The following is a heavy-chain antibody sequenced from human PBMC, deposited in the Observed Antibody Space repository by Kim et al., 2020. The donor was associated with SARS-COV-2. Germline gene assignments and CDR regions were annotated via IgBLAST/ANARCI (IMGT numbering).Heavy chain of an antibody. CDR1: GGSISSYY. D-gene: IGHD2-21*02. V-gene: IGHV4-59*01. Sequence: SETLSLTCTVSGGSISSYYWSWIRQPPGKGLEWIGYIYYSGSTNYNPSLKSRVTISVDTSKNQFSLKLSSVTAADTAVYYCAGGRIVVVTAIPGFDYWGQGTLVTVSS. CDR2: IYYSGST. CDR3: AGGRIVVVTAIPGFDY. J-gene: IGHJ4*02.